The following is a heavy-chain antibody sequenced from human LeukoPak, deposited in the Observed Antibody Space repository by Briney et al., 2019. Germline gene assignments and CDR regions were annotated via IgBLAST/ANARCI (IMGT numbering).Heavy chain of an antibody. CDR3: AKDRLVGATLLNWFDP. V-gene: IGHV1-8*03. Sequence: ASVKVSCKASGYTFTSYDINWVRQATGQGLEWMGWMNPNSGNTGYAQKFQGRVTITRNTSISTAYMELSSLRSEDTAVYYCAKDRLVGATLLNWFDPWGQGTLVTVSS. CDR2: MNPNSGNT. D-gene: IGHD1-26*01. J-gene: IGHJ5*02. CDR1: GYTFTSYD.